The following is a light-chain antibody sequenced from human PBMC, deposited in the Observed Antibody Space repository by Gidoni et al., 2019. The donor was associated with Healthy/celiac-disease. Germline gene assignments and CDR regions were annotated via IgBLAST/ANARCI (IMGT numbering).Light chain of an antibody. V-gene: IGKV4-1*01. CDR2: WAS. CDR1: QSVLYSSNNKNY. Sequence: DSVMPQSPDSLAVSLGERATINCKSSQSVLYSSNNKNYLAWYQPKPGQPPKLLIYWASTRESGVPDRFSGSGSGTDFTLTISSRKAEDVAVYYCQQYYSTPRTFGQGTKVEIK. J-gene: IGKJ1*01. CDR3: QQYYSTPRT.